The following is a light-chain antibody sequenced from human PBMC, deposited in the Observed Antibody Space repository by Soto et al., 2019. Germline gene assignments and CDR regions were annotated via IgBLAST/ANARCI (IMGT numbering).Light chain of an antibody. CDR1: QSLLHSNGYNY. Sequence: DIVMTQSPLSLPVTPGEPAPISCRSSQSLLHSNGYNYLDWYLQKPGQSPQLLIYLGSNRASGVLDRFSGSGSGTDFTLKISRVEAEDVGVYYCMQALQTPRYTFGQGTKLEIK. CDR3: MQALQTPRYT. CDR2: LGS. V-gene: IGKV2-28*01. J-gene: IGKJ2*01.